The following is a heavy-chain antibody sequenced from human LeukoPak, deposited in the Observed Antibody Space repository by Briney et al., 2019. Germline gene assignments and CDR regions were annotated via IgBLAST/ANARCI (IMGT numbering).Heavy chain of an antibody. CDR2: IYYSGST. CDR1: GGSVSGGSYY. J-gene: IGHJ4*02. CDR3: ARVSLAVAGSFDY. V-gene: IGHV4-61*01. Sequence: SETLSLTCTVSGGSVSGGSYYWSWIRQPPGKGLEWIGYIYYSGSTNYNPSLKSRVTISVDTSKNQFSLKLSSVTAADTAVYYCARVSLAVAGSFDYWGQGTLVTVSS. D-gene: IGHD6-19*01.